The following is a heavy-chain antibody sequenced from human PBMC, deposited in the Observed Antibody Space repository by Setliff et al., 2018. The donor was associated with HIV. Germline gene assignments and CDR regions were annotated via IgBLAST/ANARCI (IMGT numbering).Heavy chain of an antibody. J-gene: IGHJ4*02. CDR2: IDYSGST. Sequence: SETLSLTCTVSGGSISEYYWSWIRQPPGKGLEWIGYIDYSGSTDYNPSLKSRVTISIDTSKNQFSLKLSSVTAADTAVYYCAGSVDTTLVPAYYFDYWGQGTLVTVSS. CDR1: GGSISEYY. D-gene: IGHD5-18*01. CDR3: AGSVDTTLVPAYYFDY. V-gene: IGHV4-59*01.